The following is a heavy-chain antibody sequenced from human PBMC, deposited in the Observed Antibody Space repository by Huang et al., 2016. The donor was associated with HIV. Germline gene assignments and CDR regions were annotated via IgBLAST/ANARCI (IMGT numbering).Heavy chain of an antibody. CDR3: ARAGGFEI. CDR2: IKNDWRTT. J-gene: IGHJ3*02. CDR1: GFKFSNYW. V-gene: IGHV3-74*01. D-gene: IGHD2-15*01. Sequence: EEHLVESGGGLVQPGGSLRLSCEASGFKFSNYWMQWVRQAPGKGLMWVARIKNDWRTTDYADSVKGRFTISRDNAKNTLYLQMSSLTAEDTAIYYCARAGGFEIWGQGTVVTVSS.